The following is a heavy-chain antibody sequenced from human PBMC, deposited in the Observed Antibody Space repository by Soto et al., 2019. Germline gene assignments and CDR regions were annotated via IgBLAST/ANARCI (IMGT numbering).Heavy chain of an antibody. V-gene: IGHV3-9*01. J-gene: IGHJ4*02. D-gene: IGHD3-10*01. CDR3: AKLRFGGLSGYFDY. CDR1: GFTFDDYA. Sequence: EVQLVESGGGLVQPGRSLRLSCAASGFTFDDYAMHWVRQAPGKGLEWVSGISWNSGSIGYADSVKGRFTISRDNAKNSLYLQMNSLRAEDTALYYCAKLRFGGLSGYFDYWGQGTLVTVSS. CDR2: ISWNSGSI.